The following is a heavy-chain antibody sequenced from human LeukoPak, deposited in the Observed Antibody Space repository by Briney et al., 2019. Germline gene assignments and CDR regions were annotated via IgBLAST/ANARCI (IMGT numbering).Heavy chain of an antibody. V-gene: IGHV3-7*01. CDR1: GFTFSSYW. J-gene: IGHJ4*02. CDR3: AREGGYSYGYEEGY. CDR2: IKQDGSEK. D-gene: IGHD5-18*01. Sequence: SGGSLRLSCAASGFTFSSYWMSWVRQAPGKGLEWVANIKQDGSEKYYVDSVKGRFTISRDNAKNSLYLQMNSLRAEDTAVYYCAREGGYSYGYEEGYWGQGTLVTVSS.